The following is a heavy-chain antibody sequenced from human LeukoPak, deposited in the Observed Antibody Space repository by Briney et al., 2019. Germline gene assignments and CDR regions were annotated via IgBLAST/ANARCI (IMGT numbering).Heavy chain of an antibody. CDR3: ARGGSFCSSTSCYITTFDY. D-gene: IGHD2-2*02. CDR1: GGTFSSYA. J-gene: IGHJ4*02. Sequence: GASVKVSCKASGGTFSSYAISWVRQAPGQGLEWMGGIIPIFGTANYAQKFQGRVTITADESTSTAYMELSSLRSEDTAVYYCARGGSFCSSTSCYITTFDYWGQGTLVTVSS. V-gene: IGHV1-69*13. CDR2: IIPIFGTA.